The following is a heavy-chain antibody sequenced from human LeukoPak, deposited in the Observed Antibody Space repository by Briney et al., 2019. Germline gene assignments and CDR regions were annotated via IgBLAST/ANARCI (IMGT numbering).Heavy chain of an antibody. CDR2: IYPGDSDT. CDR1: GYSFTSYW. J-gene: IGHJ4*02. D-gene: IGHD3-22*01. V-gene: IGHV5-51*01. Sequence: GESLKISCKGSGYSFTSYWIGWVRQMPGKGLEWMGIIYPGDSDTRYSPSFQGQVTISADKSIGTAYLQWSSLKASDTAMYYCARFSYYDSSGLPRTYFDYWGQGTLVTVSS. CDR3: ARFSYYDSSGLPRTYFDY.